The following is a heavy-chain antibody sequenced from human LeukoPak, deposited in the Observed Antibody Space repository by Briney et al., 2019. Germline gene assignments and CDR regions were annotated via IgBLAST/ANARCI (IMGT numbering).Heavy chain of an antibody. CDR3: ARDLYY. V-gene: IGHV3-30*04. CDR1: GFTFSSYA. CDR2: ISYDGSNK. J-gene: IGHJ4*02. Sequence: PGRSLRLSCAASGFTFSSYAMHWVRQAPGKGLEWVAVISYDGSNKYYAASVKGRFTISRDNSKNTLYLQMNSLRAEDTAVYYCARDLYYWGQGTLVTVSS.